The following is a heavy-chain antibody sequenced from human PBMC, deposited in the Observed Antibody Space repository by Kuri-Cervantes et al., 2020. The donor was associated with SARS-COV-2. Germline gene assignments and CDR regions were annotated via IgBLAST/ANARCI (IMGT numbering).Heavy chain of an antibody. D-gene: IGHD6-13*01. CDR1: GGTFSSYA. CDR2: IIPIFGTA. CDR3: ARDPSTYRAAAGYFDY. J-gene: IGHJ4*02. Sequence: SVKVSCKASGGTFSSYAISWVRQAPGQGLEWMGRIIPIFGTANYAQKFQGRVTITADESTSTASMELSSLRSEDTAVYYCARDPSTYRAAAGYFDYWGQGTLVTVSS. V-gene: IGHV1-69*13.